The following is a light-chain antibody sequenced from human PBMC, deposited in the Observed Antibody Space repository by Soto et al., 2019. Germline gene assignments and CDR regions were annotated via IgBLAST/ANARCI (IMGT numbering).Light chain of an antibody. CDR1: KLGDKY. CDR2: QDT. V-gene: IGLV3-1*01. CDR3: QAWDSSHVV. Sequence: SSELTQPPSVSVSPGQTASITCSGDKLGDKYAYWYQQKPGQSPVLVIYQDTKRPSGIPERFSGSNSGNTATLTISGTQAMDEADYYCQAWDSSHVVFGGGTKLTVL. J-gene: IGLJ2*01.